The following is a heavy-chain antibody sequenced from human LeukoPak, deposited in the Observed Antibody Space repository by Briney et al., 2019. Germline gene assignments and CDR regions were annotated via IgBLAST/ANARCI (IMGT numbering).Heavy chain of an antibody. CDR2: ICGSSDNT. CDR1: GFTFSRFA. CDR3: ARGSYVDNNWFDP. V-gene: IGHV3-23*01. D-gene: IGHD5-12*01. J-gene: IGHJ5*02. Sequence: PGGSLRLSCSASGFTFSRFAMSWVRQAPGKGLEWVSTICGSSDNTYTADSVKGRFTISRDNSKNTLYLQMNSLRAEDTAVYYCARGSYVDNNWFDPWGQGTLVTVSS.